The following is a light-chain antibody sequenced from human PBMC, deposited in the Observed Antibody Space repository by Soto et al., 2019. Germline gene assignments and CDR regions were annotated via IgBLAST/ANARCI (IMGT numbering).Light chain of an antibody. CDR2: EVT. V-gene: IGLV2-14*01. J-gene: IGLJ1*01. CDR3: SSYTNINTRACV. CDR1: SGDIGSYNR. Sequence: SVLTQPSSLSVSPGQSITISFTGTSGDIGSYNRVSWYQQHPGKAPKLIIYEVTDRPSGVSNRFSGSKSGNTASLTISGLQAEDEAEYYCSSYTNINTRACVFGTGTKVTVL.